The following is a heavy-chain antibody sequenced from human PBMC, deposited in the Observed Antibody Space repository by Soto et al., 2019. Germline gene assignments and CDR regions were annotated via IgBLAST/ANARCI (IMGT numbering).Heavy chain of an antibody. D-gene: IGHD2-15*01. CDR2: ISYDGSNK. CDR3: AWVLGYCSGRRCPSPR. Sequence: GGSLRLSCAASGFTFSSYAMHWVRQAPGKGLEWVAVISYDGSNKYYADSVKGRFTISRDNSKNTLYLQMNSLRAEDTAVYYCAWVLGYCSGRRCPSPRCGQGTLVTVSS. V-gene: IGHV3-30-3*01. CDR1: GFTFSSYA. J-gene: IGHJ4*02.